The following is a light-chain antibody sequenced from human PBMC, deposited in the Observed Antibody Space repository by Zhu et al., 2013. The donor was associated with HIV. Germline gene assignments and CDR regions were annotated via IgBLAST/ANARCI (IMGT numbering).Light chain of an antibody. CDR1: EGISSSH. V-gene: IGKV3-20*01. CDR3: QYFANSPPVT. J-gene: IGKJ5*01. Sequence: EVLLTQAPGTVSYSQGEKATLRCRASEGISSSHLAWYQQKPGLPPRLLIFGTTTRAAGTPDRFSGSKSASGTEFTLSISRVEPDDCAVYYCQYFANSPPVTFGQGTRLEIK. CDR2: GTT.